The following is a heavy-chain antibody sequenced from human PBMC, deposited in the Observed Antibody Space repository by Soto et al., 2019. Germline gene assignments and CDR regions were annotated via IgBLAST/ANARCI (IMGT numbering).Heavy chain of an antibody. CDR2: IIPIFGTA. CDR1: GGTFSSYA. Sequence: SVKVSCKASGGTFSSYAISWVRQAPGQGLEWMGGIIPIFGTANYAQKFQGRVTITADESTSTAYMELSSLRSEDNAMYYCARLAYSGSPLDYWGQGTLVTSPQ. V-gene: IGHV1-69*13. D-gene: IGHD5-12*01. J-gene: IGHJ4*02. CDR3: ARLAYSGSPLDY.